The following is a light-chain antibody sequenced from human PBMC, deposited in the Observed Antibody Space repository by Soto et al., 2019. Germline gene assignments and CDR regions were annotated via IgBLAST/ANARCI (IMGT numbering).Light chain of an antibody. CDR2: GAS. Sequence: IVMTQSPATLSVSPGESATLSCRASQSGSIKLAWYQQRPGQAPRLLIYGASSRATGLPSRFSGSGSGTDFTLTISRLEPEDFAVYYCQHYGSSPITFGQGTRLEIK. CDR1: QSGSIK. V-gene: IGKV3-20*01. CDR3: QHYGSSPIT. J-gene: IGKJ5*01.